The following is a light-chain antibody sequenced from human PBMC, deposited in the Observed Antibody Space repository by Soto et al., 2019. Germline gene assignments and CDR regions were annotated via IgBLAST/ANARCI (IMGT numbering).Light chain of an antibody. V-gene: IGLV2-23*03. J-gene: IGLJ2*01. CDR3: CSYAGSSTFNVV. CDR2: EGS. CDR1: SSDVGSYNL. Sequence: QSVLTQPASVSGSPGQSITISCTGTSSDVGSYNLVSWYQQHPGKAPKLMICEGSKRPSGVSNRFSGSKSGNTASLTISGLQAEDEADYYCCSYAGSSTFNVVFGGGTQLTVL.